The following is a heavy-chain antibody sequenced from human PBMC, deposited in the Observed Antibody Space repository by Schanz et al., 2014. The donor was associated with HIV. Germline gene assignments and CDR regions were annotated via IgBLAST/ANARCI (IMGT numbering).Heavy chain of an antibody. CDR3: ARDQNVISMVRGVMGGVDY. V-gene: IGHV1-2*02. CDR1: GYTFTDYF. D-gene: IGHD3-10*01. J-gene: IGHJ4*02. CDR2: INPSSGGT. Sequence: QVPLVQSGAEVKKPGASVKVSCTASGYTFTDYFVHWVRQAPGQGLEWMGWINPSSGGTNYAQKFQGRVTMTRDTSISTAYMELRRLRSDDTAVYYCARDQNVISMVRGVMGGVDYWGQGTLVTVSS.